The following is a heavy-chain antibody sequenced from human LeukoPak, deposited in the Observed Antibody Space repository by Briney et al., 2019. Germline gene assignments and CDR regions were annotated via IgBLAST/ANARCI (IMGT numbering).Heavy chain of an antibody. Sequence: DTLSLTCTVSGGSISSYYWTWIRQPPGKGLEWIGYIYYSGITNYNPSLKSRVTISVDTSKIQFSLKLTSVTAADTAMYYCARSDSSSLPSDYWGQGTLVTVSS. V-gene: IGHV4-59*07. J-gene: IGHJ4*02. D-gene: IGHD6-6*01. CDR3: ARSDSSSLPSDY. CDR2: IYYSGIT. CDR1: GGSISSYY.